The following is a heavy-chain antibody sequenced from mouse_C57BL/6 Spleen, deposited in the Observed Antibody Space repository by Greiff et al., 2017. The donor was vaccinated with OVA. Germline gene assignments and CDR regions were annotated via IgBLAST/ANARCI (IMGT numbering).Heavy chain of an antibody. D-gene: IGHD2-4*01. Sequence: QVQLQQPGAELVRPGTSVKLSCKASGYTFTSYWMHWVKQRPGQGLEWIGVIDPSDSYTNYNQKFKGKATLTVDTSSSTAYMQLSSLTSEDSAVYYCARQEGLYDYPWFAYWGQGTLVTVSA. J-gene: IGHJ3*01. CDR1: GYTFTSYW. V-gene: IGHV1-59*01. CDR3: ARQEGLYDYPWFAY. CDR2: IDPSDSYT.